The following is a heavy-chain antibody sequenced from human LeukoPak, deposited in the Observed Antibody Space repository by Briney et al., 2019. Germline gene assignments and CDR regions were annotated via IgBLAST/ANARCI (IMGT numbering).Heavy chain of an antibody. D-gene: IGHD5-24*01. Sequence: ASVKVSCKASGYTFTSYDINWVRQATGQGLEWMGWMNPNSGNTGYAQKFQGRVTMTRNASISTAYMELSSLRSEDTAVYYCARDGGQRWLQFAYNWFDPWGQGTLVTVSS. V-gene: IGHV1-8*01. CDR3: ARDGGQRWLQFAYNWFDP. J-gene: IGHJ5*02. CDR1: GYTFTSYD. CDR2: MNPNSGNT.